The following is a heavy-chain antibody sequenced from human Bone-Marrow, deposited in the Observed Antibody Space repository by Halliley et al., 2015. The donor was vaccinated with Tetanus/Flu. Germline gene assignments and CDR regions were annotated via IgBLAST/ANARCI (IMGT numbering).Heavy chain of an antibody. D-gene: IGHD2-21*01. CDR3: VSVSSSGLLWFFDY. Sequence: GRIGPRDSPTSSSPSFKGHITISVDTSVNIAYLQWSSLKASDTAMYYCVSVSSSGLLWFFDYWGQGTLVTVSS. J-gene: IGHJ4*02. CDR2: IGPRDSPT. V-gene: IGHV5-10-1*01.